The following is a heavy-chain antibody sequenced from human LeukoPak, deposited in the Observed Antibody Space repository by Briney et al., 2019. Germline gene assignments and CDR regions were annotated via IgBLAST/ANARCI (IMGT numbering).Heavy chain of an antibody. CDR1: GFTFSGYS. CDR2: ITTSSSHI. D-gene: IGHD2-2*01. V-gene: IGHV3-21*04. J-gene: IGHJ4*02. CDR3: AREVWDTTYPRGYCSSTSCYGIFDY. Sequence: GGSLTLSCAASGFTFSGYSMSWVRQAPGKGLEWVSFITTSSSHINYADSVKGRFTISRDNAKNSLYLQMDSLRAEDTGVYYCAREVWDTTYPRGYCSSTSCYGIFDYWGQGTLVTVSS.